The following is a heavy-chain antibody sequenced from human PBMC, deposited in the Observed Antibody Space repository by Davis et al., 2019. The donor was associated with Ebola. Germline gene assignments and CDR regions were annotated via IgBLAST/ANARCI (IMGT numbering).Heavy chain of an antibody. V-gene: IGHV3-72*01. Sequence: GESLKISCAASGFTFSDHYMDWVRQAPGKGLEWVGRTRNKANRYTTEYAASVKGRFTISRDDSKNSLYLQINSLKTEDTAVYYCVRDWPHNWGQGTLVTVSS. CDR1: GFTFSDHY. CDR2: TRNKANRYTT. CDR3: VRDWPHN. J-gene: IGHJ4*02. D-gene: IGHD5-24*01.